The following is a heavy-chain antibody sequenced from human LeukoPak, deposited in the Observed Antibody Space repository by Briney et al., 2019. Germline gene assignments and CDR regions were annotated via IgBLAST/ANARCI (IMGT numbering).Heavy chain of an antibody. J-gene: IGHJ4*02. V-gene: IGHV4-39*01. CDR2: MYFSGST. D-gene: IGHD1-26*01. Sequence: SETLSLTCTVSGGSVSSSFYYWGWIRQPPGKGLEWIGSMYFSGSTHYNPSLKSRVTISVDTSKNQFSLKLTSVTAADTAVYYCANAASYSVDYWGQGTLVTVSS. CDR1: GGSVSSSFYY. CDR3: ANAASYSVDY.